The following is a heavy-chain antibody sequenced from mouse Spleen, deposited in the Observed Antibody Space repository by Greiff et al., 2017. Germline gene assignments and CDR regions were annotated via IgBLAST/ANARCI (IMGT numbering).Heavy chain of an antibody. J-gene: IGHJ4*01. CDR2: FYPGSGSI. CDR1: GYTFTEYT. D-gene: IGHD2-1*01. Sequence: QVQLKESGPGLVAPGASVKLSCKASGYTFTEYTIHWVKQRSGQGLEWIGWFYPGSGSIKYNEKFKDKATLTADKSSSTVYMELSRLTSEDSAVYFCARRIYYGNYGAMDYWGQGTSVTVSS. CDR3: ARRIYYGNYGAMDY. V-gene: IGHV1-62-2*01.